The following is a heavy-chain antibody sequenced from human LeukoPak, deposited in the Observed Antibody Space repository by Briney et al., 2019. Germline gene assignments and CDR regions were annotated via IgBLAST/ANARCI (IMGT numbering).Heavy chain of an antibody. CDR1: GYTFTSYY. V-gene: IGHV1-46*01. Sequence: ASVKVSCKASGYTFTSYYMHWVRQAPGQGLEWMGIINPSGGSTSYAQKFQGRVTMTRDMSTNTVYMELSSLRSEDTAVYYCARDRDYYDSSGYYLPGHNWFDPWGQGTLVTVSS. J-gene: IGHJ5*02. CDR2: INPSGGST. CDR3: ARDRDYYDSSGYYLPGHNWFDP. D-gene: IGHD3-22*01.